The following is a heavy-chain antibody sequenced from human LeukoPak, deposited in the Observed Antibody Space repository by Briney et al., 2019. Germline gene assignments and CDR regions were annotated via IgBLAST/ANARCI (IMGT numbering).Heavy chain of an antibody. V-gene: IGHV3-21*01. J-gene: IGHJ4*02. CDR1: GFTFSSYW. Sequence: GGSLRLSCAAAGFTFSSYWMSWVRQAPGKGLDWVSSISRSSSHIYYAESVKGRFTISRDNAKNSLYLQMNSLRAEDTAVYYCARVVPGTGFFYWGQGTLVTVSS. CDR2: ISRSSSHI. CDR3: ARVVPGTGFFY. D-gene: IGHD2-8*02.